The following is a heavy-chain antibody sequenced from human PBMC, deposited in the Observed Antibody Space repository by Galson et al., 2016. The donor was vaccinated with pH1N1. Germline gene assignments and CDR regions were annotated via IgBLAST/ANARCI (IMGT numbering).Heavy chain of an antibody. Sequence: LRLSCAASGFIFSDYWMSWVRQAPGKGLEWVAKINQDGSRKYYVDSMKGRCTISRDSAENSLSLQMNSLRVEDTALYYCATEDYYTSLYWGQGILVTVSS. CDR1: GFIFSDYW. D-gene: IGHD1-26*01. J-gene: IGHJ4*02. V-gene: IGHV3-7*01. CDR3: ATEDYYTSLY. CDR2: INQDGSRK.